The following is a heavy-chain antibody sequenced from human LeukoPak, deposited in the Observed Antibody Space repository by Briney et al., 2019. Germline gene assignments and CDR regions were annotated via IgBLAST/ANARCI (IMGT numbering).Heavy chain of an antibody. CDR2: ISSSGTYI. D-gene: IGHD1-26*01. Sequence: GGSLRLSCAASTFTFSSYNMNWVRQAPGKGLEWVSSISSSGTYIYYRDSVKGRFTISRDNAENSLYLEMNSLRVEDTAIYYCVRDRGSYRPIDYWGQGTLVTVSS. J-gene: IGHJ4*02. CDR1: TFTFSSYN. V-gene: IGHV3-21*01. CDR3: VRDRGSYRPIDY.